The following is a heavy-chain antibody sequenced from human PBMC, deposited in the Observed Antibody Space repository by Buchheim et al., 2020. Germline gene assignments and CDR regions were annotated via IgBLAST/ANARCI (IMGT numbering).Heavy chain of an antibody. CDR1: GGSISSPTFY. J-gene: IGHJ5*02. CDR2: IYYSGIT. D-gene: IGHD3-22*01. Sequence: QLQVQESGPGLVKPSETLSLTCTVSGGSISSPTFYWGWVRQPPGKGLEWIGNIYYSGITYYNASLESRVTIYVDTSKNRFPMKQSSVTAADTAVYYCARGKDDFESSGYHYGYWFDPWGQGT. CDR3: ARGKDDFESSGYHYGYWFDP. V-gene: IGHV4-39*01.